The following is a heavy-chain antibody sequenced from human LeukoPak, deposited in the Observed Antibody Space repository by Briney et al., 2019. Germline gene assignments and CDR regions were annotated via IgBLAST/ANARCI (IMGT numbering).Heavy chain of an antibody. V-gene: IGHV1-18*04. CDR2: ISAYNGNT. CDR1: GYTFTSYG. Sequence: GASVTVSCKASGYTFTSYGISWARQAPGQGLEWMGWISAYNGNTNYAQNLQGRVTMTTDTSTSTAYMELRSLRSDDTAVYYCARDFIGANYYYAMDVWGKGTTVTVSS. J-gene: IGHJ6*04. CDR3: ARDFIGANYYYAMDV. D-gene: IGHD4/OR15-4a*01.